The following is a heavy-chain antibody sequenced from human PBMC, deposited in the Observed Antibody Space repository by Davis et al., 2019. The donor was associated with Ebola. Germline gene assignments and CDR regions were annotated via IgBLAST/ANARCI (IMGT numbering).Heavy chain of an antibody. Sequence: PSETLSLTCTVSGGSISSYYWSWIRQPPGKGLEWIGYIYYSGSTNYNPSLKSRVTISVDTSKNQFSLKLSSVTAADTAVYYCARGGGGYAHFDYWGQGTLVTVSS. D-gene: IGHD5-12*01. V-gene: IGHV4-59*01. CDR1: GGSISSYY. CDR2: IYYSGST. CDR3: ARGGGGYAHFDY. J-gene: IGHJ4*02.